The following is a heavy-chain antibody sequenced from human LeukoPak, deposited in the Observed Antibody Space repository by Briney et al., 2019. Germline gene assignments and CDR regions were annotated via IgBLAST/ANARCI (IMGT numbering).Heavy chain of an antibody. CDR3: ARDLVAVAGLSFDY. CDR2: ISSSSSYI. CDR1: GFTFSSYS. J-gene: IGHJ4*02. Sequence: GGSLGLSCAASGFTFSSYSMNWVRQAPGKGLEWVSSISSSSSYIYYADSVKGRFTISRDNAKNSLYLQMNSLRAEDTAVYYCARDLVAVAGLSFDYWGQGTLVTVSS. V-gene: IGHV3-21*01. D-gene: IGHD6-19*01.